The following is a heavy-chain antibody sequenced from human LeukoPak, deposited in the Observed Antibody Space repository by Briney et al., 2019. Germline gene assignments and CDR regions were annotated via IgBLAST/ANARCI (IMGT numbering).Heavy chain of an antibody. CDR2: ISAYNGNT. Sequence: ASVKVSRKASGYTFTSYGISWVRQAPGQGLEWMGWISAYNGNTNYAQKLQGRVTMTTDTSTSTAYMELRSLRSDDTAVYYCARDDLDGSGSYGFDYWGQGTLVTVSS. CDR3: ARDDLDGSGSYGFDY. CDR1: GYTFTSYG. V-gene: IGHV1-18*01. J-gene: IGHJ4*02. D-gene: IGHD3-10*01.